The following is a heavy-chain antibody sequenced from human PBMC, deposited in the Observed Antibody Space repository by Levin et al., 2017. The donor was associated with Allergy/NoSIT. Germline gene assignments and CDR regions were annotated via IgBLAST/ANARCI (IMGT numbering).Heavy chain of an antibody. CDR2: ISVSGGNT. Sequence: PGGSLRLSCAASGFDLSNYAMSWVRQAPGKGLEGFSGISVSGGNTYFADSVKRRFTVSKDTSKNMLYMQMKSLRAEDTAVYYGAKETPRANFDLLPANCFDYRGHGTLVTVSS. V-gene: IGHV3-23*01. D-gene: IGHD2-15*01. J-gene: IGHJ4*01. CDR3: AKETPRANFDLLPANCFDY. CDR1: GFDLSNYA.